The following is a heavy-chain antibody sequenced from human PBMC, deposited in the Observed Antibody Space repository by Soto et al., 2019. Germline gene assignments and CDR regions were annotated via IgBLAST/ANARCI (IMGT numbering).Heavy chain of an antibody. Sequence: GGSLRLSCAASGFTFSSYGMHWVRQAPGKGLEWVAVIWYDGSNKYYADSVKGRFTISRDNSKNTLYLQMNSLRAEDTAVYYCARDPYGLHLGELSLWYYFDYWGQGTLVTVSS. CDR3: ARDPYGLHLGELSLWYYFDY. J-gene: IGHJ4*02. CDR1: GFTFSSYG. V-gene: IGHV3-33*01. CDR2: IWYDGSNK. D-gene: IGHD3-16*02.